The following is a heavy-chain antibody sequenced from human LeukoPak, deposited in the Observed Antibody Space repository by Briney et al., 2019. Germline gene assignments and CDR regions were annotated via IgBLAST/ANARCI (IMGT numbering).Heavy chain of an antibody. D-gene: IGHD3-10*01. CDR1: GFTFSNYG. CDR2: IKQDGSEK. J-gene: IGHJ4*02. Sequence: GGSLRLSCAASGFTFSNYGMHWVRQAPGKGLEWVANIKQDGSEKYYVDSVKGRFTISRDNSKNTLYLQMNSLRAEDTAVYYCAKDRGLYMVRGRGIDYWGQGTLVTVSS. V-gene: IGHV3-7*04. CDR3: AKDRGLYMVRGRGIDY.